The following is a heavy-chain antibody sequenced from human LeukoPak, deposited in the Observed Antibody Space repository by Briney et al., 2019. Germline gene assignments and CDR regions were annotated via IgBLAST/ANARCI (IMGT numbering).Heavy chain of an antibody. J-gene: IGHJ3*02. CDR3: TRGKYSGFDI. Sequence: SQTLSLTCAISGESFVTNYVAWNWLRPSPSMGLEWLGRTYLRSKWYNEYAVSVKSRITINPDTSRNHFSLQLNSVIPEDTAVYYCTRGKYSGFDIWGQGTMVTVSS. CDR2: TYLRSKWYN. CDR1: GESFVTNYVA. D-gene: IGHD2-21*01. V-gene: IGHV6-1*01.